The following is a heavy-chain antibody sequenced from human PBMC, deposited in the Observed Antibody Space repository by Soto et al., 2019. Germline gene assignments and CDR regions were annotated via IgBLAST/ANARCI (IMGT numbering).Heavy chain of an antibody. CDR1: GGSFSGYY. V-gene: IGHV4-34*01. CDR3: ARGGGHNGYGISYFQGLDV. Sequence: XESLSVTGSVYGGSFSGYYWSWIRQPPGNGLEWIGEIDHSGSFNFNPSLESRVAMSIDTSKNQFSLKVTSVTAEDSAVYYCARGGGHNGYGISYFQGLDVWGQGTTVTVSS. D-gene: IGHD5-18*01. J-gene: IGHJ6*02. CDR2: IDHSGSF.